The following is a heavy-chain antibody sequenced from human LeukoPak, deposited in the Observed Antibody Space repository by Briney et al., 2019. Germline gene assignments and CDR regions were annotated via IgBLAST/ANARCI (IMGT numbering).Heavy chain of an antibody. CDR2: ISSSSDI. CDR3: VTDYGGSSGAFDI. D-gene: IGHD4-23*01. CDR1: GFTLSSYA. J-gene: IGHJ3*02. Sequence: GGSLRLSCTGSGFTLSSYAMNWVRRAPGQGLEWVSSISSSSDIYYTDSVRGRFTISRDNAKNSLYLQMNSLRAEDTAVYYCVTDYGGSSGAFDIWGQGTMVAVSS. V-gene: IGHV3-69-1*01.